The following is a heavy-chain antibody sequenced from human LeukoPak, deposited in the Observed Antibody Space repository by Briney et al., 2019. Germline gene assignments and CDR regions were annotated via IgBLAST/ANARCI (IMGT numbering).Heavy chain of an antibody. J-gene: IGHJ4*02. V-gene: IGHV4-39*07. CDR3: ASLDTDYYDSSGYAKGYFDY. CDR2: INHSGST. D-gene: IGHD3-22*01. CDR1: GGSISSSSYY. Sequence: SETLSLTCTVSGGSISSSSYYWGWIRQPPGKGLEWIGEINHSGSTNYNPSLKSRVTISVDTSKNQFSLKLSSVTAADTAVYYCASLDTDYYDSSGYAKGYFDYWGQGTLVTVSS.